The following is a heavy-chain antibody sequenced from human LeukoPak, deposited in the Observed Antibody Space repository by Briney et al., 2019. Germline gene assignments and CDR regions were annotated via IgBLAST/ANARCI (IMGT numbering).Heavy chain of an antibody. J-gene: IGHJ4*02. Sequence: GGSLRLSCAASGITVSDNYMSWVRQTPGKGLEWVSTLYPAGDTYFADSVRGRFTISRDISKSTVYLQMNSLRADDTAVYYCAKERQTGDYFTSDFWGQGTLVAVSS. V-gene: IGHV3-53*01. CDR2: LYPAGDT. D-gene: IGHD4-17*01. CDR1: GITVSDNY. CDR3: AKERQTGDYFTSDF.